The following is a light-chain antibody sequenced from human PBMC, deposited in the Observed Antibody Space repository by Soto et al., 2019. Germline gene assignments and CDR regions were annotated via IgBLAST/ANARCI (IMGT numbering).Light chain of an antibody. V-gene: IGLV1-47*01. CDR3: AAWDDNLSGWL. Sequence: QSVLTQPPSASGTPGQRVTISCSGSSSNIGKNNVYWYQQFPGMAPRLLIYKNDQRPSGVPDRFSGSKSGTSASLAISGLRSEDDTDYYCAAWDDNLSGWLIGGGTKLTVL. CDR1: SSNIGKNN. J-gene: IGLJ3*02. CDR2: KND.